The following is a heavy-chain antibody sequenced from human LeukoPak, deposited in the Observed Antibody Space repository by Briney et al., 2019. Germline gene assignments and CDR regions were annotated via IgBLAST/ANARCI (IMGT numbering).Heavy chain of an antibody. V-gene: IGHV4-38-2*01. CDR3: ARLPYSNYGGV. CDR2: IYHSGST. Sequence: PSETXXLXXXXXGYSISSGXXWGWIRXPPGXGRECIGSIYHSGSTYYNPSLKRRVTISGDKAKNKLYMKLRSVTAADTAVYYCARLPYSNYGGVRGQGTLVTVSS. CDR1: GYSISSGXX. J-gene: IGHJ4*02. D-gene: IGHD4-11*01.